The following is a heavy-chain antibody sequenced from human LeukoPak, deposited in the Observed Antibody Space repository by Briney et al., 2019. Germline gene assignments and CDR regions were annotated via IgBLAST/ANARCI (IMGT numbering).Heavy chain of an antibody. V-gene: IGHV3-33*01. CDR1: GFTFSSYG. J-gene: IGHJ4*02. D-gene: IGHD2-2*01. Sequence: GGSLRLSCAASGFTFSSYGMHWVRQAPGKGLEWVAVIWYDGSNKYYADSVKGRFTISRDNPKNTLYLQMNSLRAEDTAVYYCAREIDSIVVVPAAGFDYWGQGAPVTVSS. CDR3: AREIDSIVVVPAAGFDY. CDR2: IWYDGSNK.